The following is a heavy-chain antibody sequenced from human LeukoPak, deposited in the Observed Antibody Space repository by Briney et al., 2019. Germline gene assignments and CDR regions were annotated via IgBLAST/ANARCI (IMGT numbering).Heavy chain of an antibody. J-gene: IGHJ5*01. Sequence: SETLSLTCTVSGGSISSGYWTWIRQPAGKGLEWIGRINASGSTRHNPSLKSRVTVSVDTSKNQFSLKMSSVTAADTAVYFCATGMPGDYDYNCFDSWGQGTLVTVSS. V-gene: IGHV4-4*07. CDR1: GGSISSGY. CDR2: INASGST. D-gene: IGHD5-12*01. CDR3: ATGMPGDYDYNCFDS.